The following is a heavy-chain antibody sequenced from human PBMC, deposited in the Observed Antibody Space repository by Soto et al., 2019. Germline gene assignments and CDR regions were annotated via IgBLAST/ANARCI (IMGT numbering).Heavy chain of an antibody. CDR3: ARYQVTDYDFWSGYFDY. CDR2: ISSDGSKK. J-gene: IGHJ4*02. D-gene: IGHD3-3*01. Sequence: PGGSLRPSCAASGLTYGSYAMHWARHAPGGGREWVAAISSDGSKKYYADSVTDRFTLSRDNSKNTLYLQMNSLRAEDTAVYYCARYQVTDYDFWSGYFDYWGQGTLVTVSS. V-gene: IGHV3-30-3*01. CDR1: GLTYGSYA.